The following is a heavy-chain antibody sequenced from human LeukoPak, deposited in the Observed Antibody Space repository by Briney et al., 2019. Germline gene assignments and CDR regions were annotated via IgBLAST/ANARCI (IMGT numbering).Heavy chain of an antibody. V-gene: IGHV1-3*01. CDR1: GYTFTSYA. J-gene: IGHJ5*01. CDR3: ARILLRYCSITSCSFGF. CDR2: INAGNGNT. Sequence: ASVKVSCKASGYTFTSYAMHWVRQAPGQRLEWMGWINAGNGNTKCSQKFQGRVTITRDTSASTAYMELSSLRSEDTAVYYCARILLRYCSITSCSFGFWGQGTLVTVSS. D-gene: IGHD2-2*01.